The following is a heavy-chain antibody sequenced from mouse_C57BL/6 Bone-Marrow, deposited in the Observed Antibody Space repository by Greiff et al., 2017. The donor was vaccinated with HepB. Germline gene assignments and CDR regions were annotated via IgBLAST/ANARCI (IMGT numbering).Heavy chain of an antibody. CDR2: IDPSDSYT. CDR1: GYTFTSYW. Sequence: QVQLQQPGAELVMPGASVKLSCKASGYTFTSYWMHWVKQRPGQGLEWIGEIDPSDSYTNYNQKFKGKSTLTVDKSSSTAYMQLSSLTSEDSAVYYCAREYYDLWYFDVWGTGTTVTVSS. V-gene: IGHV1-69*01. J-gene: IGHJ1*03. D-gene: IGHD1-1*01. CDR3: AREYYDLWYFDV.